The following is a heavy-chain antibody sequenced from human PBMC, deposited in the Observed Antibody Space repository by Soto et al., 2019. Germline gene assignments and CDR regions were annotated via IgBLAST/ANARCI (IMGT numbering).Heavy chain of an antibody. CDR1: GGSISSGGYY. D-gene: IGHD3-10*01. J-gene: IGHJ4*02. V-gene: IGHV4-31*03. CDR2: IYYSGST. CDR3: ARAITHDRSFDY. Sequence: SETLSLTCTVSGGSISSGGYYWSWIRQHPGKGLEWIGYIYYSGSTYYNPSLKSRVTISVDTSKNQFSLKLSSVTAADTAVYYCARAITHDRSFDYWGQGTLVTSPQ.